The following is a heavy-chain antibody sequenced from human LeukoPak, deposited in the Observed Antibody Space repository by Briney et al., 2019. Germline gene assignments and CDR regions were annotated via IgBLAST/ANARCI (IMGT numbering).Heavy chain of an antibody. D-gene: IGHD6-13*01. CDR2: IYTSGST. Sequence: PSETLSLTCAVYGGSFSSYYWSWIRQPAGKGLEWIGRIYTSGSTNYNPSLKSRVTMSVDTSKNQFSLKLSSVTAADTAVYYCVGAAAAGKNYWGQGTLVTVSS. V-gene: IGHV4-59*10. CDR1: GGSFSSYY. CDR3: VGAAAAGKNY. J-gene: IGHJ4*02.